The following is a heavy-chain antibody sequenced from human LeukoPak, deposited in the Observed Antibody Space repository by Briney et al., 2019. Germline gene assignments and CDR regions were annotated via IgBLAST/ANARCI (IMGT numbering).Heavy chain of an antibody. CDR1: GYPFINYD. D-gene: IGHD5-24*01. CDR2: MNPNSGNR. CDR3: ARVHVYNDRPFFYYGMDV. J-gene: IGHJ6*02. V-gene: IGHV1-8*01. Sequence: ASVKVSCKASGYPFINYDIKWVRQATGQGLEWMGWMNPNSGNRGYAQKFQGRVSMTRDTSVSTAYMELSSLTPEDTAVYYCARVHVYNDRPFFYYGMDVWGQGTTVIVS.